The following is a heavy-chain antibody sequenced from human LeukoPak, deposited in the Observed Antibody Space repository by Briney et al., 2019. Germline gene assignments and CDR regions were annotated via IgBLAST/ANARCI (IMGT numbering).Heavy chain of an antibody. CDR1: GYTFTSYA. V-gene: IGHV1-3*01. Sequence: ASVQVSCKASGYTFTSYAMHWVRQAPGQRLEWMGWINAGNGNTKYSQKFQGRVTITRDTSASTAYMELSSLRSEDTAVYYCAREETALGFDYWGQGTLVTISS. D-gene: IGHD2-21*02. CDR3: AREETALGFDY. CDR2: INAGNGNT. J-gene: IGHJ4*02.